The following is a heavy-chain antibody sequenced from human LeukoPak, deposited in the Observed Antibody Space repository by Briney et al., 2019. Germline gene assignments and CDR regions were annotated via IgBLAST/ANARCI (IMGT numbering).Heavy chain of an antibody. CDR3: AKSSSGWFEYYYYMDV. CDR1: GFTFSSYA. D-gene: IGHD6-19*01. V-gene: IGHV3-23*01. CDR2: ISGSGGST. J-gene: IGHJ6*03. Sequence: GSLRLSCAASGFTFSSYAMSWVRPAPGKGLEWVSAISGSGGSTYYADSVKGRFTISRDNSKNTLYLQMNSLRAEDTAVYYCAKSSSGWFEYYYYMDVWGKGTTVTVSS.